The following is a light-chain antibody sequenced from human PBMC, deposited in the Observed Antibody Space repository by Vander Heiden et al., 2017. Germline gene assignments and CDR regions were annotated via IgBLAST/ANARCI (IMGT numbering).Light chain of an antibody. Sequence: DIQMTQSPSTLSASVGDRVTITCRASQSVGSWLAWYQQKPGKAPKLLIYKASGLKGGVPSRFGGSGSGTDFTLTISSLQPDDCATYYCQQNNSYRTFGQGTKVEVK. CDR2: KAS. V-gene: IGKV1-5*03. CDR3: QQNNSYRT. J-gene: IGKJ1*01. CDR1: QSVGSW.